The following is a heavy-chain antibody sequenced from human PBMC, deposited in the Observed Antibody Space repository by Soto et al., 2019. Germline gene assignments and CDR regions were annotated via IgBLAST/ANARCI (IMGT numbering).Heavy chain of an antibody. V-gene: IGHV3-33*01. CDR2: IWYDGSNK. CDR1: GFTFSSYG. Sequence: QVQLVESGGGVVQPGRSLRLSCAASGFTFSSYGMHWVRQAPGKGLEWVAVIWYDGSNKYYADSVKGRFTISRDNSKNTLYLQMNSLRAEDTAVYYCAREDPEEDYYYGMDVWGQGTTVTVSS. CDR3: AREDPEEDYYYGMDV. J-gene: IGHJ6*02.